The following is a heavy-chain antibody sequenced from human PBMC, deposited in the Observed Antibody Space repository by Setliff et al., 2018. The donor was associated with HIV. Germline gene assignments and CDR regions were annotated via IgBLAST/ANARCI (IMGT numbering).Heavy chain of an antibody. J-gene: IGHJ5*02. V-gene: IGHV3-30*02. CDR3: AKPLYRGLRIAAAGIGES. D-gene: IGHD6-13*01. CDR2: IWHDGSNK. Sequence: PGGSLRLSCAVSGFTFITSTMNWVRQAPGKGLEWVAVIWHDGSNKYYADSVKGRFTISRDNSKNTLYLQLGSLRAEDTAVYYCAKPLYRGLRIAAAGIGESWGQGTLVTVSS. CDR1: GFTFITST.